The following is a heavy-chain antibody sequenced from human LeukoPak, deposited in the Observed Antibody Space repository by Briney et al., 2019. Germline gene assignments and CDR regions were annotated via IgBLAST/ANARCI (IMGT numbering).Heavy chain of an antibody. CDR3: ARVPRWDYDYVWGSYRFDP. J-gene: IGHJ5*02. V-gene: IGHV4-34*01. D-gene: IGHD3-16*02. CDR1: GGSFSGYY. CDR2: INHSGST. Sequence: SETLSLTCAVYGGSFSGYYWSWIRQPPGKGLEWIGEINHSGSTNYNPSLKSRVTISVDTSKNQFSLELSSVTAADTAVYYCARVPRWDYDYVWGSYRFDPWGQGTLVTVSS.